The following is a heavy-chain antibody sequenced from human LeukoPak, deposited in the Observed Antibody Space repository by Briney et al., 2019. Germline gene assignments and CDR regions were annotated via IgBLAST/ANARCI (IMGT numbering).Heavy chain of an antibody. CDR1: GFTFSSYA. D-gene: IGHD6-6*01. CDR2: ISSNGGST. CDR3: ARKVSRHGFDY. V-gene: IGHV3-64*01. J-gene: IGHJ4*02. Sequence: GGSLRFSCAASGFTFSSYAMHWVRQAPGKGLEYVSAISSNGGSTYYANSVKGRFTISRDNSKNTLYLQMGSLRAEDMAVYYCARKVSRHGFDYWGQGTLVTVSS.